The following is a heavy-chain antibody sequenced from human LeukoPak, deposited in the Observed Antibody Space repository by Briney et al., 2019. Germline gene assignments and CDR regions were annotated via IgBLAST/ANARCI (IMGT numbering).Heavy chain of an antibody. CDR3: ARGGYYDSSGYYPL. D-gene: IGHD3-22*01. CDR2: IDAGNGRT. V-gene: IGHV1-3*01. Sequence: ASVKVSCKASGYDFTKYAVQWVRQAPGQRLEWMGWIDAGNGRTKYSQDFQGRVTITRDTSTSTAYMELRSLRSDDTAVYYCARGGYYDSSGYYPLWGQGTLVTVSS. CDR1: GYDFTKYA. J-gene: IGHJ4*02.